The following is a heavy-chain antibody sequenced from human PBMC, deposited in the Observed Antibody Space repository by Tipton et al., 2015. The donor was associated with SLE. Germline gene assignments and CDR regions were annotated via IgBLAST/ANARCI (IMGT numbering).Heavy chain of an antibody. CDR1: GGSISNRY. V-gene: IGHV4-4*08. J-gene: IGHJ3*02. D-gene: IGHD6-19*01. Sequence: TLSLTCTVSGGSISNRYWGWIRQPPGMGLEWIGYIYSGSTNYNPSLKSRVTMSAHTSKNQLSLKMTSVTAADTAVYYCARDWQWLVHHAFDIWGQGTMVTVSS. CDR2: IYSGST. CDR3: ARDWQWLVHHAFDI.